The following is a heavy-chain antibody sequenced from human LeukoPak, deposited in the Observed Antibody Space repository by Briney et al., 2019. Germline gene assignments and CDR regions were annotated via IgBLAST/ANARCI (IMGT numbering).Heavy chain of an antibody. CDR1: GYASINYW. CDR2: IYPGDSDT. Sequence: GESLKISCKGSGYASINYWVAWVRQMPGKGLEWIGVIYPGDSDTRYNPSFQGQVTISADKSLTTAYLQWSSLKASDTAMYYCAILRRLGPFEYWGQGTLVTVSS. CDR3: AILRRLGPFEY. V-gene: IGHV5-51*01. J-gene: IGHJ4*02. D-gene: IGHD3-16*01.